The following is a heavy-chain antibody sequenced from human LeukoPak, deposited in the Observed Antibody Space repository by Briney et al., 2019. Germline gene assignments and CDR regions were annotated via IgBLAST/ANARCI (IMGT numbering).Heavy chain of an antibody. CDR3: ARDGVYGGNSGDYFDY. Sequence: GGSLRLSCAASGFTFSSYAMHWVRQAPGKGLEWVAVISYDGSNKYYADSVKGRFTISRDNSKNTLYLQMNSLRAEDTAVYYCARDGVYGGNSGDYFDYWGQGTLVTVSS. D-gene: IGHD4-23*01. CDR2: ISYDGSNK. J-gene: IGHJ4*02. V-gene: IGHV3-30-3*01. CDR1: GFTFSSYA.